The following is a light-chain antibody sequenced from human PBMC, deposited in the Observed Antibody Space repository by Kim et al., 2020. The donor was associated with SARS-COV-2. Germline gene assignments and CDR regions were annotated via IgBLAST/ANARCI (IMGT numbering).Light chain of an antibody. CDR3: QAWDSSGDVV. J-gene: IGLJ2*01. CDR2: KDR. CDR1: KLGDKY. V-gene: IGLV3-1*01. Sequence: VSPGQTASITCSGDKLGDKYACWYQQKPGQSPVMIIYKDRKRPSGIPERFSGSNSGNTATLTISGTQAMDEADYYCQAWDSSGDVVFGGGTQLTVL.